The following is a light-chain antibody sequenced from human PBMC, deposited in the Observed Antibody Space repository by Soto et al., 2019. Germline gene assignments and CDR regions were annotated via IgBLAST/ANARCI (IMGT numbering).Light chain of an antibody. Sequence: EVVLTQSPATLSLSPGERATLSCRASQNVKDYLVWYQQKPGQAPRLLIYDVSNRATGIPARFSGSGSGTEFTLTISSLQPDDFATYYCKQYNSYSTXGQGTKVDIK. J-gene: IGKJ1*01. CDR3: KQYNSYST. CDR2: DVS. V-gene: IGKV3-11*01. CDR1: QNVKDY.